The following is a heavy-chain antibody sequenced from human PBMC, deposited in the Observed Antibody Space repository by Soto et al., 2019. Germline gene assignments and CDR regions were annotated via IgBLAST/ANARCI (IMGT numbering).Heavy chain of an antibody. CDR2: INPSGGST. CDR3: ARSDDSRGGFYFEY. CDR1: GYTFTTYY. J-gene: IGHJ4*02. D-gene: IGHD3-22*01. Sequence: QVQLVQSGAEMKKPGASVKVSCKASGYTFTTYYIHWVRQAPGQGLEWMGIINPSGGSTSYAQKFQGRVIMTTDPSASTVYKELSSLRSEDTAVYYCARSDDSRGGFYFEYWGQGTLVTVSS. V-gene: IGHV1-46*01.